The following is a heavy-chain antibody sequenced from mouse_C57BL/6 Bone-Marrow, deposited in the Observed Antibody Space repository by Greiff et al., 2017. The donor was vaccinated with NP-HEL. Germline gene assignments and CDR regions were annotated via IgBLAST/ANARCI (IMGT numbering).Heavy chain of an antibody. CDR1: GYTFTSYW. CDR3: ARSGWLLPWFAY. V-gene: IGHV1-55*01. J-gene: IGHJ3*01. Sequence: VKLQQPGAELVKPGASVKMSCKASGYTFTSYWITWVKQRPGQGLEWIGDIYPGSGSTNYNEKFKSKATLTVDTSSSTAYMQLSSLTSEDSAVYYCARSGWLLPWFAYWGQGTLVTVSA. D-gene: IGHD2-3*01. CDR2: IYPGSGST.